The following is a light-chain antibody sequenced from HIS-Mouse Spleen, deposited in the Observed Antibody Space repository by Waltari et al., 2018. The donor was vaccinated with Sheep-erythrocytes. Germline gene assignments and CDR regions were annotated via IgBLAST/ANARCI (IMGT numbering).Light chain of an antibody. CDR2: SNK. CDR1: SPNIGSNT. CDR3: AAWDDSLNGVV. Sequence: QSLLTQPPSASGTPGQRVTIPCSGSSPNIGSNTANWYQQLPGTAPKLLIYSNKQRPSGVPDRFSGSKSGTSASLAISGLQSEDEADYYCAAWDDSLNGVVFGGGTKLTVL. V-gene: IGLV1-44*01. J-gene: IGLJ2*01.